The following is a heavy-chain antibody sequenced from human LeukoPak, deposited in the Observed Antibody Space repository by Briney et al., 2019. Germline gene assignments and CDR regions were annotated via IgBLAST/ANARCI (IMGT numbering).Heavy chain of an antibody. V-gene: IGHV3-21*01. CDR2: ITGSSRSI. D-gene: IGHD2-15*01. Sequence: PGGSLRLSCAASGFTFSNYPMNWVRQAPGKGLEWLSSITGSSRSISYADSVKGRFTISGDNAKNSLYLQMNSLRAEDTAVYYCARGPLCCSGGSCYCQDYYYYYMDVWGKGTTVTVSS. J-gene: IGHJ6*03. CDR3: ARGPLCCSGGSCYCQDYYYYYMDV. CDR1: GFTFSNYP.